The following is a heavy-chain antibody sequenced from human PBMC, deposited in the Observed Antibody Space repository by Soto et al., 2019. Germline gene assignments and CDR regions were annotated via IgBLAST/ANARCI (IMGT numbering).Heavy chain of an antibody. Sequence: GGSLRLSCAASGFTFSSYAMHWVRQAPGKGLEWVAVISYDGSNKYYADSVKGRFTISRDNSKNTLYLQMNSLRAEDTAVYYCAGPTYYYDSSGPPADWGQGTLVTVSS. CDR1: GFTFSSYA. D-gene: IGHD3-22*01. V-gene: IGHV3-30-3*01. CDR2: ISYDGSNK. J-gene: IGHJ4*02. CDR3: AGPTYYYDSSGPPAD.